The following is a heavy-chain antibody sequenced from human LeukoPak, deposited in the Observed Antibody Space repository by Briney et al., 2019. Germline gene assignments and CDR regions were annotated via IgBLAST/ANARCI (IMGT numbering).Heavy chain of an antibody. V-gene: IGHV1-69*05. CDR1: GGTFSSYA. Sequence: SVKVSCKASGGTFSSYAISWVRQAPGQGLEWRGGIIPIFGTANYAQKFQGRVTITTDESTSTAYMELSSLRSEDTAVYYCARDQVAPIITMVRGVISAFDIWGQGTMVTVSS. J-gene: IGHJ3*02. D-gene: IGHD3-10*01. CDR2: IIPIFGTA. CDR3: ARDQVAPIITMVRGVISAFDI.